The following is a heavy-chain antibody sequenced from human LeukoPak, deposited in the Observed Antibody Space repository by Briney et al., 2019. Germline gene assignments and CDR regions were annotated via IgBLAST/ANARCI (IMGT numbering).Heavy chain of an antibody. CDR2: ISSSGRYI. V-gene: IGHV3-21*01. D-gene: IGHD3-10*01. CDR1: GFSFSSYS. Sequence: GGSLRLSCAASGFSFSSYSITWVRQAPGKGLEWVSSISSSGRYIHFADSLKGRFTISRDSPKNSAFLQMNSVRAEDTAVYYCAREGSGTYADYWGQGTLVTVST. J-gene: IGHJ4*02. CDR3: AREGSGTYADY.